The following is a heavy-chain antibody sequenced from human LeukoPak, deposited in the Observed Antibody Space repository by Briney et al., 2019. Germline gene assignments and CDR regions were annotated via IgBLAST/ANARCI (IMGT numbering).Heavy chain of an antibody. V-gene: IGHV3-7*01. J-gene: IGHJ4*02. CDR1: GFTFSRYW. D-gene: IGHD3-3*01. CDR3: ARASDFWSGYCLDY. Sequence: GGSLRLSCAASGFTFSRYWMTWVRQAPGKGLEWVANIKEDGSEKYYVDSVKGRFTISRDNAKNSLYLQMNSLRAEDTAVYYCARASDFWSGYCLDYWGQGTLVTVSS. CDR2: IKEDGSEK.